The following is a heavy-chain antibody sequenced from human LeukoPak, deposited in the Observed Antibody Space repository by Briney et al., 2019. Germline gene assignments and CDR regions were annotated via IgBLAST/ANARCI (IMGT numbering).Heavy chain of an antibody. CDR3: ARGQRYESYYYMDV. CDR1: GFTFSTYA. Sequence: PGGSLRLPCAASGFTFSTYAILWVRQAPGKGLEWVAVISSDGVNTFYSDSVKGRFTTSRDNSNNTVYLQMNNLRPEDTAVFYCARGQRYESYYYMDVWGKGTTVSVSS. V-gene: IGHV3-30*04. J-gene: IGHJ6*03. CDR2: ISSDGVNT. D-gene: IGHD2-2*01.